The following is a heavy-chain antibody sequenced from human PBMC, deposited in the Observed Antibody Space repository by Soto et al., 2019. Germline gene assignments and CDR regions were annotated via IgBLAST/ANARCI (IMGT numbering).Heavy chain of an antibody. V-gene: IGHV4-59*01. Sequence: XATLSLTCTDSGGSISSYYWSWIRQPPGKGLEWIGYIYYSGSTNYNPSLKSRVTISVDTSKNQFSLKLSSVTAADTAVYYCARGRGRTTGPYYYGMDVWGQGTTVTVSS. CDR3: ARGRGRTTGPYYYGMDV. CDR1: GGSISSYY. J-gene: IGHJ6*02. D-gene: IGHD4-17*01. CDR2: IYYSGST.